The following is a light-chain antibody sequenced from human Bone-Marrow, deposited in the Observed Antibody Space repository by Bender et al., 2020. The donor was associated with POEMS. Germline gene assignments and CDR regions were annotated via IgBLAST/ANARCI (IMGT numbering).Light chain of an antibody. J-gene: IGLJ2*01. V-gene: IGLV2-14*01. CDR1: TSDVGGYNY. CDR3: SSYTNSATLL. CDR2: DIT. Sequence: QSALTQPPSVSGSPGQSIAISCTGTTSDVGGYNYVSWYQKNPGKAPKVIIYDITNRPSGVSSRFSVSKSGNTASLTISGRQAEDEADYYCSSYTNSATLLFGGGTKLTVL.